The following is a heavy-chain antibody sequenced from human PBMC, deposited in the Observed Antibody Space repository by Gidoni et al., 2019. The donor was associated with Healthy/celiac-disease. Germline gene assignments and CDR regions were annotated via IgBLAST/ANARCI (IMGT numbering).Heavy chain of an antibody. CDR3: ASSPDSSGYYSDY. V-gene: IGHV4-34*01. CDR1: GGSFSGYY. CDR2: INHSGSN. D-gene: IGHD3-22*01. J-gene: IGHJ4*02. Sequence: VQLQQWGAGLLQPSATLSLTCAVYGGSFSGYYWSWLRQPPGKGLEWIGEINHSGSNNYNPSLKSRVTISVDTSKNQFSLKLSSVTAADTAVYYCASSPDSSGYYSDYWGQGTLVTVSS.